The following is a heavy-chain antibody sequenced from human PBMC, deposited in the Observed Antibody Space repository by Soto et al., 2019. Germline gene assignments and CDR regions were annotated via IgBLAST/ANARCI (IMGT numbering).Heavy chain of an antibody. V-gene: IGHV3-21*01. D-gene: IGHD3-10*01. CDR3: ARVLLWFGELSDYYYYYGMDV. CDR1: GFPFISYS. CDR2: ISSSSSYI. J-gene: IGHJ6*02. Sequence: GGSLRLSCAASGFPFISYSMNWVHQATGKGLEWISSISSSSSYIYYADTVKGRFTNSRDNAKNSLNLQMNSLKAEDMAVFYCARVLLWFGELSDYYYYYGMDVWGQGT.